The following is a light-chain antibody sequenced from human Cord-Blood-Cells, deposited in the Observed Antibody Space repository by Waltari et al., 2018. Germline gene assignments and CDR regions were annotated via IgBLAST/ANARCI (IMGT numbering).Light chain of an antibody. J-gene: IGKJ1*01. CDR1: QSISSW. V-gene: IGKV1-5*01. CDR3: QQYNSYST. Sequence: DIQMTQSPSTLSASVGDRVTITCRASQSISSWFAWYQQKPGKAPKLPIYDSSSLESGVPSRFSGSGSVTEFTLTISSLQPDDFATYYCQQYNSYSTFGQGTKVEIK. CDR2: DSS.